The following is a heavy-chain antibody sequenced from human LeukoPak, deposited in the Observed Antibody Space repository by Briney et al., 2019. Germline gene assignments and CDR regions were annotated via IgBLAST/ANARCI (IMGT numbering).Heavy chain of an antibody. Sequence: SGTLSLTCAVYGGSFSGYYWSWIRQPPGKGLEWIGEINDNESTNYKPSLKSRVTISVDTSKNQFSLKLSSVTAADTAVYYCARHPVAGTYYYYGMDVWGQGTTVTVSS. J-gene: IGHJ6*02. D-gene: IGHD6-19*01. CDR1: GGSFSGYY. CDR2: INDNEST. CDR3: ARHPVAGTYYYYGMDV. V-gene: IGHV4-34*01.